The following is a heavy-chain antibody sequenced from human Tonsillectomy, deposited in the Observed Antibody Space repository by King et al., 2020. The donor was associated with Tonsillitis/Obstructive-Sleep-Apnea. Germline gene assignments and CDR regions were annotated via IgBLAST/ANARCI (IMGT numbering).Heavy chain of an antibody. Sequence: VQLVQSGAEVKKPGESLKISCKGSGYSFTTYWIGWVRQMPGKGLEWMGNIYPGDSDTRYSPSFQGQVTISADKYISTAYLQWSSLKASDTAMYYCATEIRDGYNSGGFDYWGQGTLVTVSS. CDR1: GYSFTTYW. CDR2: IYPGDSDT. CDR3: ATEIRDGYNSGGFDY. J-gene: IGHJ4*02. V-gene: IGHV5-51*01. D-gene: IGHD5-24*01.